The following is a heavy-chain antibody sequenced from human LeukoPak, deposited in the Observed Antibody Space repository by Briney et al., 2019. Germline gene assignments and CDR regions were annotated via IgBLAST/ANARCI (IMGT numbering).Heavy chain of an antibody. V-gene: IGHV4-59*01. J-gene: IGHJ4*02. CDR1: GGSISSYY. CDR3: ARENPSGYYNRPIGY. CDR2: IYYSGST. D-gene: IGHD3-22*01. Sequence: SETLSLTCTVSGGSISSYYWSWIRQPPGKGLEWIGYIYYSGSTNYNPSLKSRVTISVDTSKNQFSLKLSSVTAADTAIYYCARENPSGYYNRPIGYWGQGTLVTVSS.